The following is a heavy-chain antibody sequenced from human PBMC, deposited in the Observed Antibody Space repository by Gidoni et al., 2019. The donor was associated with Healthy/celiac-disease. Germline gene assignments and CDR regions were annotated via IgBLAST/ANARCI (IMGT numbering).Heavy chain of an antibody. D-gene: IGHD1-26*01. CDR3: AKALLGDLRRGGELLV. CDR1: GFTFISYG. J-gene: IGHJ4*02. V-gene: IGHV3-30*18. Sequence: QVQLVESGGGVVPLGRSLRLSCAASGFTFISYGMHWVRQAPGKGLEWVAVISYDGSKKYYADSVKGRFTISRDNSKNTLYLQMNSLRAEDTAVYYCAKALLGDLRRGGELLVWGQGTLVTVSS. CDR2: ISYDGSKK.